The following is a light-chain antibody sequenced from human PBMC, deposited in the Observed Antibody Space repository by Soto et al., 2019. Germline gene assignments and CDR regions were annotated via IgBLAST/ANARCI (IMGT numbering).Light chain of an antibody. CDR1: ESISTW. V-gene: IGKV1-5*03. CDR2: GAS. CDR3: QQYSSLCS. Sequence: DIELTQSPASLSSSVGDRVTITCRASESISTWLAWYQQKPGKAPKLLIYGASSLESGVPPRFSGDGSGTEFTLTISSLQRDDFGIYYCQQYSSLCSFGQGTKVDIK. J-gene: IGKJ1*01.